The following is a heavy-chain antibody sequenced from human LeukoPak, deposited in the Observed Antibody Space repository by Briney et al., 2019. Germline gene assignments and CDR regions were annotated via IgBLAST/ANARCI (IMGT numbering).Heavy chain of an antibody. Sequence: SETLSLTCTVSGGFISSYYWSWIRQPPGKGLEWIGYIYYSGSTNYNPSLKSRVTISVDTSKNQFSLKLSSVTAADTAMYYCARVSGYDWESFYDYWGQGSLVTVSS. J-gene: IGHJ4*02. CDR1: GGFISSYY. D-gene: IGHD5-12*01. CDR3: ARVSGYDWESFYDY. V-gene: IGHV4-59*01. CDR2: IYYSGST.